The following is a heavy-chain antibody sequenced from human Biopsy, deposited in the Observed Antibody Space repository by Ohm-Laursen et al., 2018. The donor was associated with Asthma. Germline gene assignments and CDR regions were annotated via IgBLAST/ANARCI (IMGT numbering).Heavy chain of an antibody. CDR3: AREVGATRYDP. CDR1: GYSFTGYY. V-gene: IGHV1-2*06. D-gene: IGHD1-26*01. CDR2: INPKSGAT. J-gene: IGHJ5*02. Sequence: ASVKVSCKASGYSFTGYYIHWVRQAPGQGLEWVGRINPKSGATDYAQSFRGRVTLTRDTSISAAYLELSSLTSEDTAVFYCAREVGATRYDPWGQGTLVTVSS.